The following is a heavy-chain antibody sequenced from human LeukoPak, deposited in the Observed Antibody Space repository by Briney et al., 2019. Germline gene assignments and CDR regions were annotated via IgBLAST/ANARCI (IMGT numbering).Heavy chain of an antibody. J-gene: IGHJ4*02. CDR3: ASVRPMTTVTTWDY. D-gene: IGHD4-17*01. V-gene: IGHV4-39*01. Sequence: SETLSLTCTVSGGSLSSDYYYWGWVRQPPGKGLEWIGRISYTGATYYNPSLKSRITTSVDTSTNRFSLKLSSVTAADTAVYYCASVRPMTTVTTWDYWGQGTLVTVSS. CDR1: GGSLSSDYYY. CDR2: ISYTGAT.